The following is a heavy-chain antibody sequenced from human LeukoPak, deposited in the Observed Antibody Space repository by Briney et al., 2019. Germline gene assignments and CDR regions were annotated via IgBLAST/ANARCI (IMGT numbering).Heavy chain of an antibody. J-gene: IGHJ2*01. Sequence: PSETLSLTCTVSGGSISSYYWSWIRQPPGKGLEWIGYIYYSGSTNYNPSLKSRVTISVDTSKNQFSLKLSSVTAADTAVYYCARDSGGYSQNWYFDLWGRGTLVTVSS. CDR1: GGSISSYY. CDR3: ARDSGGYSQNWYFDL. CDR2: IYYSGST. D-gene: IGHD3-22*01. V-gene: IGHV4-59*01.